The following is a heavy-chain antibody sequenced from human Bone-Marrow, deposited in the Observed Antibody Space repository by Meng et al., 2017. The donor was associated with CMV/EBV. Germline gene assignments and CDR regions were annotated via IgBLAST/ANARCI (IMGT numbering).Heavy chain of an antibody. Sequence: SETLSLTCAVYGGSFSGYYWSWIRQPPGKGLEWIGEINHSGSTNYNPSLKSRVTISVDTSKNQFSLKLSSVTAADTAVYYCARHHLTAAFGYWGQGTLVTVSS. V-gene: IGHV4-34*01. D-gene: IGHD2-2*01. CDR2: INHSGST. CDR1: GGSFSGYY. J-gene: IGHJ4*02. CDR3: ARHHLTAAFGY.